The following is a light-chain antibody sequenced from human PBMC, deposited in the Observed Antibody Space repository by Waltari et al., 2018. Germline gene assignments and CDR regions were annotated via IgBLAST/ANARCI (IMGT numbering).Light chain of an antibody. CDR1: QSVGSTY. J-gene: IGKJ1*01. CDR3: HHYGTSSRT. CDR2: GSS. V-gene: IGKV3-20*01. Sequence: IVLTQSPGTLSLSPGERATLSCRASQSVGSTYLAWYQQKPGQAPRLLIYGSSSRATGIPDRFSGSGSGTDFTLSISRLEPEDFAVYYCHHYGTSSRTFGQGTKVEIK.